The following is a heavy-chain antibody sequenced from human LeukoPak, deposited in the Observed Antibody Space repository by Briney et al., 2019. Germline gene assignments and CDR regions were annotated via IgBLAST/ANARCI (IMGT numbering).Heavy chain of an antibody. V-gene: IGHV1-24*01. D-gene: IGHD3-16*01. J-gene: IGHJ4*02. CDR3: VTLGGGVPIAIVDY. CDR2: FEPEDGER. Sequence: ASVTLSFTVSVYTLTELSLHWGRQGAGKGLGWVGGFEPEDGERVYAQTFQGRVAMNEDTSTDTAYMELSSLTSEDTAVYYCVTLGGGVPIAIVDYWGQGTLVTVSS. CDR1: VYTLTELS.